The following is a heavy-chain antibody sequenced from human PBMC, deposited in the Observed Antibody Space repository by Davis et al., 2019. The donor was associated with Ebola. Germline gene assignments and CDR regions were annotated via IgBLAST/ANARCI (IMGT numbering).Heavy chain of an antibody. CDR1: GYTFTSYG. Sequence: ASVKVSCKASGYTFTSYGISWVRQAPGQGLEWMGWISASNGNTDYAQKLQGRVTMTTDTSTSTAYMELRSLRSDDTAVYYCALRLRYYYGMDVWGQGTTVTVSS. V-gene: IGHV1-18*04. CDR3: ALRLRYYYGMDV. D-gene: IGHD4-17*01. CDR2: ISASNGNT. J-gene: IGHJ6*02.